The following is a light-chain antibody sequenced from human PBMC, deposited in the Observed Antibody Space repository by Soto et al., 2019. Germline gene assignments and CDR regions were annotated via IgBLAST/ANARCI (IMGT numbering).Light chain of an antibody. V-gene: IGLV1-44*01. CDR2: SNN. CDR3: AAWDDSLNGWV. J-gene: IGLJ3*02. Sequence: QSVLTQPPSASGTPGQRVTISCSGSSSNIGSNAVNWYQQLPGTAPKLLIYSNNQRPSGVPDRFSDSKSGTSASLAISGLQSEDDADYYCAAWDDSLNGWVFGGGTKLTVL. CDR1: SSNIGSNA.